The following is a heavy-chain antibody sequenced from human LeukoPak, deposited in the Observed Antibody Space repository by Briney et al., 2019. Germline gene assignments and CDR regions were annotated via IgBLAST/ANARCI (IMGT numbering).Heavy chain of an antibody. D-gene: IGHD4-23*01. CDR2: LRSDGGSS. J-gene: IGHJ4*02. Sequence: GGSLRLSCAASGFTFSTYFWMHWVRQAPGKGLVWVSRLRSDGGSSAYADFVRGRFTISRDNAKNTLYLQMNSLRAEDTAAYYCVRDLDLGGYSSFVSWGQGTLSPSPQ. CDR1: GFTFSTYFW. CDR3: VRDLDLGGYSSFVS. V-gene: IGHV3-74*01.